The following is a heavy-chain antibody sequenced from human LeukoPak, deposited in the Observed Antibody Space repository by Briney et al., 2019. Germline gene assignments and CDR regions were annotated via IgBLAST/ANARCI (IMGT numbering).Heavy chain of an antibody. Sequence: ASVKVSCKASGYTFTSYDINWVRQATGQGLEWMGWMNPNSGNTGYAQKFQGRVTMTRNTSISTAYMELSSLRSEDTPVYYCAREEWLVGGNFDYWGQGTLVTVSS. CDR2: MNPNSGNT. J-gene: IGHJ4*02. CDR3: AREEWLVGGNFDY. D-gene: IGHD6-19*01. V-gene: IGHV1-8*01. CDR1: GYTFTSYD.